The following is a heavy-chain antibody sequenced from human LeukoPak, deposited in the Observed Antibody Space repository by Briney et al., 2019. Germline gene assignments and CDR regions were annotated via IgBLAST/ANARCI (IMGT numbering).Heavy chain of an antibody. CDR1: GYTFTGYY. Sequence: ASVKVSCKASGYTFTGYYMHWVRQAPGQGLEWMGWINPNSGGTNYAQKFQGRVTMTRDTSISTAYMELSRLRSDDTAVYYCARVRVVNEWVDYWGQGTLVTVSS. D-gene: IGHD1-26*01. CDR3: ARVRVVNEWVDY. J-gene: IGHJ4*02. CDR2: INPNSGGT. V-gene: IGHV1-2*02.